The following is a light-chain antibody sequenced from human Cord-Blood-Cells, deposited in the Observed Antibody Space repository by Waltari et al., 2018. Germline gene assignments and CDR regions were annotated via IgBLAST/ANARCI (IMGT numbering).Light chain of an antibody. CDR1: QSISSY. CDR3: QQSYSTPFT. J-gene: IGKJ3*01. CDR2: AAS. V-gene: IGKV1-39*01. Sequence: ASVGDRVTITCRASQSISSYLNWYQQKPGKAPKLLIYAASSLQSGVPSRFSGSGSGTDFTLTISSLQPEDFATYYCQQSYSTPFTFGPGTKVDIK.